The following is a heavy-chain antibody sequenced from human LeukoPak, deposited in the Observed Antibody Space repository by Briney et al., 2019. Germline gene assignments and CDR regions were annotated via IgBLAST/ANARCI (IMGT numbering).Heavy chain of an antibody. Sequence: GGSLRLSCAASGFSFSSYAMHWVRQAPGRGLEWVAVISYDGSNKYHADSVKGRFTISRDNSKNTLYLQMNSLRAEDTAVYYCAKVYPLALAARGEGAFDIWGQGTMVTVSS. CDR3: AKVYPLALAARGEGAFDI. CDR1: GFSFSSYA. V-gene: IGHV3-30*07. J-gene: IGHJ3*02. D-gene: IGHD6-6*01. CDR2: ISYDGSNK.